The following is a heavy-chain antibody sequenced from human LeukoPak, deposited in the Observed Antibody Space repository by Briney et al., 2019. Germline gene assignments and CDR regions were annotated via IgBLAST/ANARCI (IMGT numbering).Heavy chain of an antibody. J-gene: IGHJ3*02. CDR2: IYSGGST. CDR1: GFTASSNY. V-gene: IGHV3-53*01. CDR3: PRDDQSHPLMVGAFDI. Sequence: GRSLRLSCAAPGFTASSNYMSWIRQAPGKGLETVSVIYSGGSTYYADSVKGRFTISRDNSKNTLYLQMNSTQAEDMVIGYCPRDDQSHPLMVGAFDIWGQGTMVTVSS. D-gene: IGHD3-10*01.